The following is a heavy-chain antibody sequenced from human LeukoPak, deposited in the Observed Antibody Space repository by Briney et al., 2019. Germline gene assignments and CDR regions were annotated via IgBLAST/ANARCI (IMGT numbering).Heavy chain of an antibody. CDR1: GGSISSGGYY. Sequence: SETLSLTCTVSGGSISSGGYYWSWIRQHPGKGLEWIGYIYYSGSTYYNPSLKSRVTISVDTSKNQFSLKLSSVTAADTAVYYCARSGGMNDSSGYYYDPYFDYWGQGTLDTVSS. D-gene: IGHD3-22*01. CDR3: ARSGGMNDSSGYYYDPYFDY. V-gene: IGHV4-31*03. CDR2: IYYSGST. J-gene: IGHJ4*02.